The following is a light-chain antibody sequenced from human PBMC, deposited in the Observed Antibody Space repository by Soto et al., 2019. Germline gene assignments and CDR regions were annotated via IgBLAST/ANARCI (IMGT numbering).Light chain of an antibody. CDR2: KAS. CDR3: QHYNRYSEA. Sequence: DIQMTQSPSTLSGSVGDRVTITCRASQTISSWLAWYQQKPGKAPKLLIYKASTLKSGVPSRFSGSGSGTEFTLPISSLQPDDFATYYCQHYNRYSEAFGPGNKVELK. CDR1: QTISSW. V-gene: IGKV1-5*03. J-gene: IGKJ1*01.